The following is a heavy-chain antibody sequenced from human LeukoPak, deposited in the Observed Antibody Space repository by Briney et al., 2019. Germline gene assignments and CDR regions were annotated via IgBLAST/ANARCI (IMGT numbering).Heavy chain of an antibody. V-gene: IGHV1-8*01. Sequence: GASVKVSCKASGYTFTSYDINWVRQATGQGLEWMGWMNPNSGNTGYAQKFQGRVTMTRDTSISTAYMELSRLRSDDTAVYYCASSEVRVGAQPYYYGSGSLNWGQGTLVTVSS. CDR3: ASSEVRVGAQPYYYGSGSLN. CDR1: GYTFTSYD. J-gene: IGHJ4*02. CDR2: MNPNSGNT. D-gene: IGHD3-10*01.